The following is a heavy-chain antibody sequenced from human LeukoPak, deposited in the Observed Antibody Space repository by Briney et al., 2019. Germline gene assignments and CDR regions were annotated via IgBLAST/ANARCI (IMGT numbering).Heavy chain of an antibody. CDR3: ARADVVVTGMVDY. J-gene: IGHJ4*02. CDR2: MNPNSGNT. Sequence: ASVKVSCKASGYTFTSYDINWVRQATGQGLEWMGWMNPNSGNTGYAQKFQGRVTMTRNTSISTAYMELSSLRSEDTAVYYCARADVVVTGMVDYWGQGTLVTVSP. CDR1: GYTFTSYD. D-gene: IGHD2-21*02. V-gene: IGHV1-8*01.